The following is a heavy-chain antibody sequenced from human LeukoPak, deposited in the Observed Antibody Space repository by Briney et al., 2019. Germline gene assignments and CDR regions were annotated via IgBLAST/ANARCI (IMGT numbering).Heavy chain of an antibody. Sequence: SETLSLTCTVSGGSITTSSYYWGWIRHPPGKGLEGIGIIYYSGCTYYNPSLKGRVTISVHTSKNQFSLKLSSVTAADTAVYYCARAFRARYFDLWGRGTLVTVSS. J-gene: IGHJ2*01. V-gene: IGHV4-39*01. CDR3: ARAFRARYFDL. D-gene: IGHD2/OR15-2a*01. CDR1: GGSITTSSYY. CDR2: IYYSGCT.